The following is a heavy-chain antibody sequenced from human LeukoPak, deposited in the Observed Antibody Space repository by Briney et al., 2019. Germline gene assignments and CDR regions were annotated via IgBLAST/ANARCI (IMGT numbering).Heavy chain of an antibody. CDR3: ASQYYYDSSGYYPLDY. Sequence: GRSLRLSSAASGFTFSSYAMHWVRQAPGKGLEWVAVISYDGSNKYYADSVKGRFTISRDNSKNTLYLQMNSLRAEDTAVYYCASQYYYDSSGYYPLDYWGQGTLVTVSS. CDR2: ISYDGSNK. V-gene: IGHV3-30-3*01. CDR1: GFTFSSYA. J-gene: IGHJ4*02. D-gene: IGHD3-22*01.